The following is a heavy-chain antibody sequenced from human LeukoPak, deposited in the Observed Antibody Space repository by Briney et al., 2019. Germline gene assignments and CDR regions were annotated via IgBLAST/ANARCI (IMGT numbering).Heavy chain of an antibody. CDR3: GYYNSGSYSTPDS. J-gene: IGHJ5*01. CDR2: IHTDQTI. Sequence: SETLSLTCTVSGGSISSSSYYWGWIRQPPGKGLEWVAYIHTDQTIQYYADSVKGRFTISRDNSKNTLYLQMKTLRSEDTAVYYCGYYNSGSYSTPDSWGQGTQVTVSS. CDR1: GGSISSSSYY. V-gene: IGHV4-39*01. D-gene: IGHD3-10*01.